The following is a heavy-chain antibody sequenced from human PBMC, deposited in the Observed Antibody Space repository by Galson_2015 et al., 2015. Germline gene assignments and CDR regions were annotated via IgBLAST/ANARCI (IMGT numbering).Heavy chain of an antibody. CDR2: IDWDDDK. Sequence: PALVKPTQTLTLTCTFSGFSLSTRGMCVSWIRQPPGKALEWLALIDWDDDKYHGTFLKTRLTISKDTSKNQVVLTMTNMDPVDTATYYCARILRGSSTVHYSFDHWGQGTLVTVSS. V-gene: IGHV2-70*01. J-gene: IGHJ4*02. D-gene: IGHD3-16*01. CDR1: GFSLSTRGMC. CDR3: ARILRGSSTVHYSFDH.